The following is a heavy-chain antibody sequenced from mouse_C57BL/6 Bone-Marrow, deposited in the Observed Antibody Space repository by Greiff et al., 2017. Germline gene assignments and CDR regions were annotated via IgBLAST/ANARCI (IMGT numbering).Heavy chain of an antibody. CDR3: EREGYYRFAY. CDR1: GYTFTSYG. J-gene: IGHJ3*01. CDR2: IYPRSGNT. V-gene: IGHV1-81*01. Sequence: VQLQQSGAELARPGASVKLSCKASGYTFTSYGISWVKQRTGQGLEWIGEIYPRSGNTYYNEKFKGKATLTADKSSSTAYMELSSLTSEDSAVYFCEREGYYRFAYWGQGTLVTVSA. D-gene: IGHD2-3*01.